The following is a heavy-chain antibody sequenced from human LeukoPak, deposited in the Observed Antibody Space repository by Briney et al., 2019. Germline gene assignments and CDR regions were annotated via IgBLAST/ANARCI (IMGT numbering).Heavy chain of an antibody. CDR3: ARGLFNYDNSGLNY. CDR2: IWYDGSNK. J-gene: IGHJ4*02. V-gene: IGHV3-33*01. Sequence: GGSLRLSCAASGFTFSSYAMYWVRQAPGKGLEWVTNIWYDGSNKYYADSVKGRFTISRDNSKNTLYLQMNSLRAEDTAVYYCARGLFNYDNSGLNYWGEGARVTVSS. D-gene: IGHD3-22*01. CDR1: GFTFSSYA.